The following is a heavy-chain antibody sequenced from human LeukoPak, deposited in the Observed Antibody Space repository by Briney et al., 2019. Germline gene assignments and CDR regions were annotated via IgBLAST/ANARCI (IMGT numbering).Heavy chain of an antibody. CDR2: ISGSGINT. Sequence: GGCLRLSCAASVITFSSYPMSWVRQAPWKGLEWISAISGSGINTYYADSVKGRFTISRDNSKNTLYLQMNSLRDEDTAVYYCTKDGRSVRGVIQSNGMDVWGQGTTVTVSS. CDR3: TKDGRSVRGVIQSNGMDV. V-gene: IGHV3-23*01. D-gene: IGHD3-10*01. J-gene: IGHJ6*02. CDR1: VITFSSYP.